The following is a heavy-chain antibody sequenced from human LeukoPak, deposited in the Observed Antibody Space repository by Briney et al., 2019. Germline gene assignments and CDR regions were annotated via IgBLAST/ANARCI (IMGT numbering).Heavy chain of an antibody. V-gene: IGHV3-30*04. J-gene: IGHJ6*04. CDR2: ISYDGSNI. D-gene: IGHD3-9*01. Sequence: GGSLRLSCAASGFTFSSYAMHWVRQAPGKGLEWVAVISYDGSNIYYADSVKGRFTISRDNSKNTLYLQMNSLRAEDTAVYYCAREYYDILTGYGMDVWGKGTTVTVSS. CDR3: AREYYDILTGYGMDV. CDR1: GFTFSSYA.